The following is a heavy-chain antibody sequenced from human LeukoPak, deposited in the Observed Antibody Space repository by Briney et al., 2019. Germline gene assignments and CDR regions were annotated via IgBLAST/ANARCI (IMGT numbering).Heavy chain of an antibody. CDR1: GGSISNYY. J-gene: IGHJ4*02. Sequence: SETLSLTCTVSGGSISNYYWSWIRQPAGKGLEWIGRVHSSRGSNYNPSLRSRVTMSVDTSKNQVSLKLIAVTAADSAVYYCARENWNYGEDFWGQGALVTVSS. CDR2: VHSSRGS. CDR3: ARENWNYGEDF. V-gene: IGHV4-4*07. D-gene: IGHD1-7*01.